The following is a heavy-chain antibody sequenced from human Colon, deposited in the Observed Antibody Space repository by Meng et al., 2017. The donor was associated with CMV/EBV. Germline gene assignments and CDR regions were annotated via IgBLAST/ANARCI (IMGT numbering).Heavy chain of an antibody. Sequence: QVQLVQSGAEVKKTGASVRLSCKASAYIVTTYHMHWVRQAPGQGLEWMGIIKTDGESNIYAQKFENRVTITRSMPTSTFYMDFTSLRSEDTAFYCFARALPHTYYFDSWGQGTLVTVSS. CDR3: ARALPHTYYFDS. V-gene: IGHV1-46*01. J-gene: IGHJ4*02. D-gene: IGHD1-26*01. CDR1: AYIVTTYH. CDR2: IKTDGESN.